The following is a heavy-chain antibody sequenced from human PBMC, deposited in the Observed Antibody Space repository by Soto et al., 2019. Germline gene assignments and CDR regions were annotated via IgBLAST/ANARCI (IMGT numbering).Heavy chain of an antibody. V-gene: IGHV3-9*01. Sequence: EVQLVESGGGLVQPGRSLRLSCAASGFTFDDYAMHWVRQAPGKGLEWVSGISWNSGSIGYADSVKGRFTISRDNAKNSLYLQMNSLRAEDTALYYCAKFGEVTYAFDIWGQGTMVTVSS. J-gene: IGHJ3*02. CDR1: GFTFDDYA. CDR3: AKFGEVTYAFDI. D-gene: IGHD3-10*01. CDR2: ISWNSGSI.